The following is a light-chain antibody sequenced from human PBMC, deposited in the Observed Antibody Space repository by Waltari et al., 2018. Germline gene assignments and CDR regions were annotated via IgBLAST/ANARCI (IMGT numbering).Light chain of an antibody. CDR1: LGVRSN. CDR3: QQYNNWYS. J-gene: IGKJ2*03. V-gene: IGKV3-15*01. CDR2: GAS. Sequence: VMTQSPGTLSVSPGESANLSCRASLGVRSNLAWYQQKPGQAPRLLIYGASTRATGTPARFSGSGSGTEFTLTISSLQSEDVALYYCQQYNNWYSFGQGTKLEIK.